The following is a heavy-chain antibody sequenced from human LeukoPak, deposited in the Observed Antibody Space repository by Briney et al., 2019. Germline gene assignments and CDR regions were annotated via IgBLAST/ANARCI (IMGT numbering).Heavy chain of an antibody. CDR3: AKTSGYYAYYSGMDV. Sequence: GGSLRLSCAASGFSSAGYALTWVRQAPGQGLEWVSGITGGGTSTYYADFVKGRLTISRDNSQNTVYLQMNSLRVEDTAVYYCAKTSGYYAYYSGMDVWGKGTTVTVSS. V-gene: IGHV3-23*01. J-gene: IGHJ6*04. D-gene: IGHD5-12*01. CDR1: GFSSAGYA. CDR2: ITGGGTST.